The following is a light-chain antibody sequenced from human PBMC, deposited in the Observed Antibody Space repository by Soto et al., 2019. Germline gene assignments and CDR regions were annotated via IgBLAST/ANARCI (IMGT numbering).Light chain of an antibody. CDR3: QQYGSSGT. CDR1: QSVSNNY. J-gene: IGKJ1*01. V-gene: IGKV3-20*01. CDR2: GAS. Sequence: IGLTQSPGTLSLSPGERATLSCRASQSVSNNYLAWYQQKPGQAPRPLIYGASNRATGIPDRFSGSGSGTDFTLTISRLEPEDFAVYYCQQYGSSGTFGQGTKVDI.